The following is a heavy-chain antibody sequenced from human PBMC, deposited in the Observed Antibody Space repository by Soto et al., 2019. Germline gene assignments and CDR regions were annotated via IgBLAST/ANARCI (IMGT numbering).Heavy chain of an antibody. CDR2: IYYSGST. Sequence: QVQLQESGPGLVKPSQTLSLTCTVSGGSISSGGYYWSWIRQHPGKGLEWIGYIYYSGSTYYNPSLQGRVTISVDTSKNQFSLKLSSVTAADTAVYYWARSFGVAAAGPFAYWGQGTLVTVSS. D-gene: IGHD6-13*01. V-gene: IGHV4-31*03. J-gene: IGHJ4*02. CDR3: ARSFGVAAAGPFAY. CDR1: GGSISSGGYY.